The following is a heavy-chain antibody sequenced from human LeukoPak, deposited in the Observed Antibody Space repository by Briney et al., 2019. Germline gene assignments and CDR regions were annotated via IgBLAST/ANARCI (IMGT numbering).Heavy chain of an antibody. CDR3: ARDSSEWWIAADGFDP. D-gene: IGHD6-13*01. V-gene: IGHV4-4*07. J-gene: IGHJ5*02. CDR1: GGSISSYY. CDR2: IYTSGST. Sequence: SETLSLTCTVSGGSISSYYWSWIRQPAGKGLEWIGRIYTSGSTNYNPSLKSRVTMSVDTSKNQFSLKLSSVTAADTAVYYCARDSSEWWIAADGFDPWGQGTLVTVSS.